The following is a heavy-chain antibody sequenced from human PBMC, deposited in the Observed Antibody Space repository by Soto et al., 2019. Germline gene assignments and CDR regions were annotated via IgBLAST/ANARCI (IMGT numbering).Heavy chain of an antibody. V-gene: IGHV3-23*01. CDR2: ISGSGGST. D-gene: IGHD5-18*01. J-gene: IGHJ4*02. CDR1: GFTFSSYA. CDR3: AKDERVQLWFY. Sequence: VGSLRLSCAASGFTFSSYAMSWVRQAPGKGLEWVSAISGSGGSTYYADSVKGRFTISRDNSKNTLYLQMNSLRAEDTAVYYCAKDERVQLWFYWGQRTLVTVSS.